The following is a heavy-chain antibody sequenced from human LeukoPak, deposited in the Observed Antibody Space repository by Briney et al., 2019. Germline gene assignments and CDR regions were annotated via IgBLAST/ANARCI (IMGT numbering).Heavy chain of an antibody. CDR3: ARLPTGFPNWFHP. D-gene: IGHD2-8*02. V-gene: IGHV4-39*02. CDR1: GGSIRSSSYH. Sequence: SETLSLTCTVSGGSIRSSSYHWAWIRQPPGKGLEWIGRIYYSESTYYTPSLNGRVTISVDTSKNHFSLNLRSVTAADTAVYYCARLPTGFPNWFHPWGQGTLVTVSS. J-gene: IGHJ5*02. CDR2: IYYSEST.